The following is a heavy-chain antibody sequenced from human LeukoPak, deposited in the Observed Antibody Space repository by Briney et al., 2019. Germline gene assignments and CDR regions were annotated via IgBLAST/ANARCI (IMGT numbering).Heavy chain of an antibody. J-gene: IGHJ6*02. D-gene: IGHD6-6*01. CDR3: ARDTNEEYSSSSDDLAD. V-gene: IGHV1-69*04. CDR2: ITPFFGVA. CDR1: GGNFGNYV. Sequence: SVKVSCKASGGNFGNYVIHWVRQAPGQGLEWMGRITPFFGVANYAQTFQDRVTFTADKITNTAYMQISSLKSEDTAVYFCARDTNEEYSSSSDDLADWGQGTTVTVSS.